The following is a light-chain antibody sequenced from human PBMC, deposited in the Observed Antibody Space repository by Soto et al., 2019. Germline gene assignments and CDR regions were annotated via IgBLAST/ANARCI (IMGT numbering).Light chain of an antibody. CDR3: QQFGSSIPHT. Sequence: EIVMTQSPGTLSSSPGERATISCRASQVIGSRYLAWYHQKSGQAPRLLIYGASSRATGIPDRFSGSGSGTDFTLTISRLEPEDFGVYYCQQFGSSIPHTFGQGTKLEIK. V-gene: IGKV3-20*01. CDR1: QVIGSRY. J-gene: IGKJ2*01. CDR2: GAS.